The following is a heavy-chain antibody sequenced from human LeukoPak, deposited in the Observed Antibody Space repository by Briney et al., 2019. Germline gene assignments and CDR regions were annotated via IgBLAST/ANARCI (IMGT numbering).Heavy chain of an antibody. Sequence: GGSLRLSCGALGLTFADNVFTWFGQVQGKGLGWLAFISEDDDTYYADSVQGRFTISRDNSKNSLYFELQSLTTDDAALYYCVKEASDPYFFDFWGQGTLVTVSS. CDR3: VKEASDPYFFDF. J-gene: IGHJ4*02. CDR2: ISEDDDT. CDR1: GLTFADNV. V-gene: IGHV3-43*02.